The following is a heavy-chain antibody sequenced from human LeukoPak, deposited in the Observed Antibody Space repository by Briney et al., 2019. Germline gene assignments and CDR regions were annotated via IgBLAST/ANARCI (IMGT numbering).Heavy chain of an antibody. CDR3: ASRHDILTGPFDY. CDR1: GGTFSSYA. CDR2: IIPIFGTA. V-gene: IGHV1-69*06. D-gene: IGHD3-9*01. Sequence: ASVKVSCKASGGTFSSYAISWVRQAPGQGLEWMGGIIPIFGTANYAQKFQGRVTITADKSTSTAYMELSSLRSEDTAVYYCASRHDILTGPFDYWGQGTLVTVSS. J-gene: IGHJ4*02.